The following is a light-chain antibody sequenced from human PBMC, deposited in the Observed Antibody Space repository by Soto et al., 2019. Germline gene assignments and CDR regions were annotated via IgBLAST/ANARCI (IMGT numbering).Light chain of an antibody. CDR1: QSVYSNY. V-gene: IGKV3-20*01. CDR2: DAS. CDR3: QQYGGAPQT. J-gene: IGKJ1*01. Sequence: EIVLTQSPGTLSMSPGERATLSCRASQSVYSNYLAWYQQKPGQAPRLLIYDASSRATGVPDRFSGSGSGTGFTLTIARLEPEDFAVYYCQQYGGAPQTFGQGTKVEFK.